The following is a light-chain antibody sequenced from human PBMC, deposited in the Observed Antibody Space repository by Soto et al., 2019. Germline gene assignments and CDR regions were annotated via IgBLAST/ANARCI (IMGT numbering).Light chain of an antibody. Sequence: EIVMTQSPVILSASPGERVTLSCRASQSVNINLAWHQQRPGQAPRVLIYGASNRASGIPDRFSGSGSGTDFTLTISSLEPDDFALYYCQQYKDWPPLTFGGGTRVEIK. CDR3: QQYKDWPPLT. CDR2: GAS. J-gene: IGKJ4*01. V-gene: IGKV3D-15*01. CDR1: QSVNIN.